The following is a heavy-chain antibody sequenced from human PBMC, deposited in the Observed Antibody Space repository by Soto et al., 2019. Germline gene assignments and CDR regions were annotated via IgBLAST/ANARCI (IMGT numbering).Heavy chain of an antibody. CDR1: GFTFSSYG. D-gene: IGHD6-13*01. Sequence: GGSLRLSCAASGFTFSSYGMHWVRQAPGKGLEWVAVIWYDGSNKYYADSVKGRFTISRDNSKNTLYLQMNSLRAEDTAVYYCARSTLAGIAAGDGMDVWGQGTTVTVSS. CDR3: ARSTLAGIAAGDGMDV. CDR2: IWYDGSNK. J-gene: IGHJ6*02. V-gene: IGHV3-33*01.